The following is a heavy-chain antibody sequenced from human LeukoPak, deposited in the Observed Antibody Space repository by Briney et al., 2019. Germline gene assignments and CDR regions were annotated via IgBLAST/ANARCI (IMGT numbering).Heavy chain of an antibody. CDR2: ISYTGST. Sequence: SGTLSLTCTVSGDFISTYYWSWIRQPPGKTLEWIGYISYTGSTNYNPSLKSRVTISVDTSKNQFSLKLSSVTAADTAVYYCARDGGRDGYNYFDYWGQGTLVTVSS. CDR1: GDFISTYY. CDR3: ARDGGRDGYNYFDY. J-gene: IGHJ4*02. V-gene: IGHV4-59*01. D-gene: IGHD5-24*01.